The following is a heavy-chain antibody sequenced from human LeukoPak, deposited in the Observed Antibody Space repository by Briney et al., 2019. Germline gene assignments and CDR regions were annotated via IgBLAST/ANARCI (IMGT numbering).Heavy chain of an antibody. Sequence: ASVKVSCKASGYTFTSYAMHWVRQAHGQRLEWMGWINAGNGNTKYSQKFQGRVTITRDTSASTAYMELSSLRSEDTAVYYCARVGLWRNFDYWGQGTLVTVSS. CDR1: GYTFTSYA. CDR3: ARVGLWRNFDY. V-gene: IGHV1-3*01. J-gene: IGHJ4*02. D-gene: IGHD5-18*01. CDR2: INAGNGNT.